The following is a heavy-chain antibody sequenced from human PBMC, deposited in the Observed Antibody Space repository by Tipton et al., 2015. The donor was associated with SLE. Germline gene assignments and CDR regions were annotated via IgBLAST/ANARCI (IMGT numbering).Heavy chain of an antibody. CDR1: GSSITAYY. Sequence: TLSLTCTVSGSSITAYYWTWIRQPPGKGLEWIGYVYYSGTTNYNPSLKSRVTISVDTSKNQFSLKLRSVTAADTAVYFCARGCSSNTCEPFDYFGLDVWGQGTTVTVSS. CDR2: VYYSGTT. J-gene: IGHJ6*02. CDR3: ARGCSSNTCEPFDYFGLDV. V-gene: IGHV4-59*12. D-gene: IGHD2-2*01.